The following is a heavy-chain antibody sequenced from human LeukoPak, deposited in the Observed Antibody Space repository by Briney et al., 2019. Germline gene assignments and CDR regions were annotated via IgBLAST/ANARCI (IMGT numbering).Heavy chain of an antibody. CDR2: INHSGST. D-gene: IGHD1-26*01. V-gene: IGHV4-34*01. CDR1: GGSFSGYY. J-gene: IGHJ5*02. CDR3: ARKGGSYCDNWFDP. Sequence: KASETLSLTCAVYGGSFSGYYWSWIRQPPGKGLEWIGEINHSGSTNYNPSLKSRVTISVDTSKNQFSLKLSSVTAADTAVYYCARKGGSYCDNWFDPWGQGTLVTDSS.